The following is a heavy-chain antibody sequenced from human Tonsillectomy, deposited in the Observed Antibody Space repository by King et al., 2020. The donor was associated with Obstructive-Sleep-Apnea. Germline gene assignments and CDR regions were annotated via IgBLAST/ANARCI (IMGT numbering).Heavy chain of an antibody. J-gene: IGHJ3*01. CDR1: GFTFSSYS. Sequence: VQLVESGGGLVKPGGSLRLSCAASGFTFSSYSMNWVRQAPGKGLEWVSSISSSSSYIYYADSVKGRFTISRDNAKNSLYLQMNSLRAEDPAVYYCAKDRAYGNYPHVFITGGQEPMATVS. D-gene: IGHD4-11*01. V-gene: IGHV3-21*01. CDR3: AKDRAYGNYPHVFIT. CDR2: ISSSSSYI.